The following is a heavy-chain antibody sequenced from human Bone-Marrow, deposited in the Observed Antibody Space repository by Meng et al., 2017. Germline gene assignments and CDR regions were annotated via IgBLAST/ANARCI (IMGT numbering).Heavy chain of an antibody. V-gene: IGHV3-49*03. D-gene: IGHD1-26*01. CDR2: IRSKAYGGTT. CDR1: GFTFGDYA. Sequence: GESLKISCTASGFTFGDYAMSWFRQAPGKGLEWVGFIRSKAYGGTTEYAASVKGRSTISRDDSKSIAYLQMNSLKTEDTAVYYCTRERWELLSGAFDYWGQGTLVTVSS. J-gene: IGHJ4*02. CDR3: TRERWELLSGAFDY.